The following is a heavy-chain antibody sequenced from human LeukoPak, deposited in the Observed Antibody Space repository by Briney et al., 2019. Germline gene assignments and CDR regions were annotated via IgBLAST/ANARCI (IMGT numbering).Heavy chain of an antibody. CDR1: GYTFTSYG. V-gene: IGHV1-8*03. J-gene: IGHJ4*02. CDR2: MNPNSGNT. Sequence: GASVKVSCKASGYTFTSYGINWVRQATGQGLEWMGWMNPNSGNTGYAQKFQGRVTITRNTSISTAYMELSSLRSEDTAVYYCARPRRRAYYFDYWGQGTLVTVSS. CDR3: ARPRRRAYYFDY.